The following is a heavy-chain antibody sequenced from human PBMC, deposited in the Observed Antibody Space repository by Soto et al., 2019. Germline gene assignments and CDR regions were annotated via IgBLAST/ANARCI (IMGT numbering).Heavy chain of an antibody. V-gene: IGHV3-23*01. J-gene: IGHJ5*02. CDR3: AEWARYCSGADCRA. CDR2: ISGSGTIT. D-gene: IGHD2-15*01. Sequence: EVQLLESGGGLVQPGGSLRLYCAASGFPFSSRAMSWVRQAPGKGLEGVSAISGSGTITYYSDSVKGRFTISRDTSKNALYLRMNSLRADDTAVYYCAEWARYCSGADCRAWGQGTLVTVSS. CDR1: GFPFSSRA.